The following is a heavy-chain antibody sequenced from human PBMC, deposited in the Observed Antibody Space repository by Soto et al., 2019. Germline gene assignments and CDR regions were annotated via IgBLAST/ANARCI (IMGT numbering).Heavy chain of an antibody. CDR1: GYTFSTYG. D-gene: IGHD5-18*01. J-gene: IGHJ4*02. CDR2: ITVSNGYP. Sequence: QGQLVQSGAEVKKPGASVKVSCKASGYTFSTYGVSWVRQAPGQGLEWMGWITVSNGYPHYIDNLQGRVTMTTDTSTSTAYMELWRLRSDDTAVYYCARYYSYGSYWYFDDWGQGTLVIVSS. CDR3: ARYYSYGSYWYFDD. V-gene: IGHV1-18*04.